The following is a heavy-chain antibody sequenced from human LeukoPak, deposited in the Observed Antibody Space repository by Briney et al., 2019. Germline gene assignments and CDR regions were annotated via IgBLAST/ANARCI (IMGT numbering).Heavy chain of an antibody. Sequence: GASVKVSRKASGGTFSSYAISWVRQAPGQGLEWMGGIIPIFGTANYAQKFQGRVTITTDESTSTAYMELSSLRSEDTAVYYCARVAGSYTGDAFDIWGQGTMVTVSS. D-gene: IGHD1-26*01. V-gene: IGHV1-69*05. CDR1: GGTFSSYA. CDR2: IIPIFGTA. CDR3: ARVAGSYTGDAFDI. J-gene: IGHJ3*02.